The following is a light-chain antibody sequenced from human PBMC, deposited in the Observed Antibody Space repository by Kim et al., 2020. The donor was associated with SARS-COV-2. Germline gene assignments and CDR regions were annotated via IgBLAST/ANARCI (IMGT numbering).Light chain of an antibody. J-gene: IGKJ4*01. CDR2: AAS. Sequence: DIQMTQSPSSLSASVGDRVTITCRASQSISSYLNWYQQKPGKAPKLLIYAASSLQSGVPSRFSGSGSGTDITLTISSLQPEDFATYYCQQSYSTPLTFGGGTQVDIK. V-gene: IGKV1-39*01. CDR3: QQSYSTPLT. CDR1: QSISSY.